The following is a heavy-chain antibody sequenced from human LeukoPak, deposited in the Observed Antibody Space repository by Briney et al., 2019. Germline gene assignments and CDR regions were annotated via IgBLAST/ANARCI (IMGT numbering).Heavy chain of an antibody. Sequence: GGALRLSCAASGFTFSSYWMRSVRQVPGEGLVWVARINPGGSSITYADSVKGRFTISRDNAKNTLYLQMDSLRAEDTGVYYCARSNQADDYWGQGTLVTVSS. CDR1: GFTFSSYW. J-gene: IGHJ4*02. CDR2: INPGGSSI. D-gene: IGHD1-14*01. V-gene: IGHV3-74*01. CDR3: ARSNQADDY.